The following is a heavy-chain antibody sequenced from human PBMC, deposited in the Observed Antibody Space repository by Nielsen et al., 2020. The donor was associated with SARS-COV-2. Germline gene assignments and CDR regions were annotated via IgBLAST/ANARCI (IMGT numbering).Heavy chain of an antibody. CDR1: GGSISSDGYY. V-gene: IGHV4-30-4*01. CDR2: IYYSGST. J-gene: IGHJ4*02. Sequence: SETLSLTCTVSGGSISSDGYYWSWIRQPPGKGLEWIGYIYYSGSTYYNPSLKSRVTISVDTSKNQFSLKLSSVTAADTAVYYCARGKKLLGFDYWGQGTLVTVSS. D-gene: IGHD1-26*01. CDR3: ARGKKLLGFDY.